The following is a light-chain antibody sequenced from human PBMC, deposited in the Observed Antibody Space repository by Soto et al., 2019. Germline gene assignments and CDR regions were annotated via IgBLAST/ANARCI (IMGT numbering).Light chain of an antibody. Sequence: QSVLTQPASVSGSPGQSITISCTGTSSDVGGYNYVSWYQQHPGKAPKLMIYEVSNRPSGVSNRFSGSKSGNTASLTISGLQAEDEADYYCSSYTSSSTVYVFGTGPKVTV. V-gene: IGLV2-14*01. J-gene: IGLJ1*01. CDR3: SSYTSSSTVYV. CDR2: EVS. CDR1: SSDVGGYNY.